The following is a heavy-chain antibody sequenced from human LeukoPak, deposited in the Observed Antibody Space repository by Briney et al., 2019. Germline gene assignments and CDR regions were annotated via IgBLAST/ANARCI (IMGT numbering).Heavy chain of an antibody. J-gene: IGHJ4*02. V-gene: IGHV6-1*01. Sequence: AXSGDSVSRNSVAWNWVRQSPTRGIEWLGRTYYRSKWYNDYAVSVRSRLSINPDTSKNQFSLQLNSVTPEDTAVYYCARGQYSAHVYWGQGTLVTVSS. CDR2: TYYRSKWYN. CDR3: ARGQYSAHVY. CDR1: GDSVSRNSVA. D-gene: IGHD4-11*01.